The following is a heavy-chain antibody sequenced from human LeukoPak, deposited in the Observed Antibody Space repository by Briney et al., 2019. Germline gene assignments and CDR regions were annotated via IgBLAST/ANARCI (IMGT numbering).Heavy chain of an antibody. CDR2: INHSGST. CDR3: ARGNIVVVPAAITYYYYYGMDV. D-gene: IGHD2-2*02. CDR1: GGSFSGYY. J-gene: IGHJ6*02. V-gene: IGHV4-34*01. Sequence: SETLSLTCAVYGGSFSGYYWSWIRQPPGKGLEWIGEINHSGSTNYNPSLKSRVTISVDASKNQFSLKLSSVTAADTAVYYCARGNIVVVPAAITYYYYYGMDVWGQGTTVTVSS.